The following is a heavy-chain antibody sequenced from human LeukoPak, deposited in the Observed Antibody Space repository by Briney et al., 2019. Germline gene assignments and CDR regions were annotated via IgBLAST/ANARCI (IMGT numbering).Heavy chain of an antibody. CDR2: IKQDGSEK. Sequence: GGSLRLSCAASGFTFSSYWMSWVRQAPGKGLEWVANIKQDGSEKYYVDSVKGRFTISRDNAKNSLYLQMNSLRAEDTAVYYCAREADGDYLPDYFDYWAREPWSPSPQ. J-gene: IGHJ4*02. D-gene: IGHD4-17*01. CDR3: AREADGDYLPDYFDY. V-gene: IGHV3-7*03. CDR1: GFTFSSYW.